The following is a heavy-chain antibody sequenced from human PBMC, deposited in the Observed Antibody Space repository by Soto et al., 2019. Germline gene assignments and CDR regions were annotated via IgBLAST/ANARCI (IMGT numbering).Heavy chain of an antibody. Sequence: SGGSLRLSCAASGFAFSNYEMNWVRQAPGKGPEWVSYISLSGSTIYYADSVKGRFTISRDDAKNSLYLQMDSLRADDTAVYYCARESFSASPNFFDYWGQGTL. CDR1: GFAFSNYE. CDR3: ARESFSASPNFFDY. V-gene: IGHV3-48*03. CDR2: ISLSGSTI. J-gene: IGHJ4*02. D-gene: IGHD3-3*02.